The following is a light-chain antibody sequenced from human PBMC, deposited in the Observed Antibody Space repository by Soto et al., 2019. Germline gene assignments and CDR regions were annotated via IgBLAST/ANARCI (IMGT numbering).Light chain of an antibody. Sequence: SYELTQPPSVSVAPGKTARITCGGNNIGSKSVHWYQQKPGQAPVLVIYYDSDRPXGIPERXSXSNSGNTATLTISRVEAGDEADYYCQVWDSSSDHWVFGGGTKVTVL. CDR2: YDS. J-gene: IGLJ3*02. CDR3: QVWDSSSDHWV. V-gene: IGLV3-21*04. CDR1: NIGSKS.